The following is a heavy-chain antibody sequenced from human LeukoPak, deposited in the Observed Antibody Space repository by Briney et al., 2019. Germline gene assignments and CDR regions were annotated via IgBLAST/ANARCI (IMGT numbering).Heavy chain of an antibody. CDR1: GLTLSRYW. CDR3: AREITVLACFDY. CDR2: INQDGREK. Sequence: GGSLRLSCAPSGLTLSRYWMSWVRQAQGKGMEWEAKINQDGREKYYVDSEKGRFTISRDNAKNSVYLQMKSLRGEETGVYYCAREITVLACFDYWGQGTLVSVSS. J-gene: IGHJ4*02. V-gene: IGHV3-7*03. D-gene: IGHD3-10*01.